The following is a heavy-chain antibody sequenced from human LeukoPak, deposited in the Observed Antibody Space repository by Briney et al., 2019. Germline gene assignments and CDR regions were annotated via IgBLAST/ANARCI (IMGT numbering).Heavy chain of an antibody. V-gene: IGHV1-3*01. CDR3: ARGGPLSVGAISF. D-gene: IGHD1-26*01. J-gene: IGHJ4*02. Sequence: ASVKVSCEASGYTFTSYAMHWVRQAPGQRLEWMGWINAGNGNTKYSQKFQGRVTMTTDTSTSTAYMELRSLRSDDTAVYYCARGGPLSVGAISFWGQGTLVTVSS. CDR2: INAGNGNT. CDR1: GYTFTSYA.